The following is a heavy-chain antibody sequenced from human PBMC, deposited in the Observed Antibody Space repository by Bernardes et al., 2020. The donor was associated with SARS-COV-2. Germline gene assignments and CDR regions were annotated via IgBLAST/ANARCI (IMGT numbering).Heavy chain of an antibody. V-gene: IGHV3-33*01. D-gene: IGHD3-10*01. CDR2: IWYDGSNQ. CDR3: ARASGTYFGDH. Sequence: GGSLRLSCAASGFTFSNYGMHWFRQAPGQGLAWVAVIWYDGSNQYYADSVKGRLTISRDNSKNTLYLQMNSLRAEDTAVYYCARASGTYFGDHWGQGTLVTGSA. J-gene: IGHJ4*02. CDR1: GFTFSNYG.